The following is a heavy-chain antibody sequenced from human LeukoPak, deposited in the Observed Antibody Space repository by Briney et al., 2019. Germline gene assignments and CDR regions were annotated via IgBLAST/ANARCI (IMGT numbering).Heavy chain of an antibody. CDR1: GFTFSSYA. V-gene: IGHV3-23*01. CDR2: ISGSGDST. J-gene: IGHJ4*02. CDR3: ASSIVRGGYGDYDY. D-gene: IGHD3-10*01. Sequence: GGSLVLSCAASGFTFSSYAMSWVRQAPGKGLEWVSAISGSGDSTYYSDSVKARFTSSRDNSRNTLYLQIHSLRAEDTAIYYCASSIVRGGYGDYDYWGQGTQVIVSS.